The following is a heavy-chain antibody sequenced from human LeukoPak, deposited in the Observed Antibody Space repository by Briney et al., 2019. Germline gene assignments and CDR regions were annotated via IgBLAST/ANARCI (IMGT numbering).Heavy chain of an antibody. V-gene: IGHV6-1*01. CDR3: ARDLGTSGWYTFDF. J-gene: IGHJ5*01. CDR2: TYYRSKWYD. Sequence: SQTLSLTCAISGDSVSSKNGAWNWIRQSPSRGLEWLGRTYYRSKWYDEYADSVKGRVTISPDASKNQFSLHVYSVTPEDTAVYYCARDLGTSGWYTFDFWGQGTLVTVSS. CDR1: GDSVSSKNGA. D-gene: IGHD6-19*01.